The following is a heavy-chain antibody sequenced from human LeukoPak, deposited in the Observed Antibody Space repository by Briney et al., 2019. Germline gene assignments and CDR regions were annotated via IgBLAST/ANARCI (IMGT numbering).Heavy chain of an antibody. D-gene: IGHD3-22*01. CDR1: GGTFSSYA. CDR2: VIPIFGTA. J-gene: IGHJ5*02. Sequence: SVKVSCKASGGTFSSYAISWVRQAPGQGLEWMGGVIPIFGTANYAQKFQGRVTITADESTSTAYMELSSLRSEDTAVNYCARASTDYYDSSGYYYSRVYWFDPWGQGTLVTVSS. V-gene: IGHV1-69*01. CDR3: ARASTDYYDSSGYYYSRVYWFDP.